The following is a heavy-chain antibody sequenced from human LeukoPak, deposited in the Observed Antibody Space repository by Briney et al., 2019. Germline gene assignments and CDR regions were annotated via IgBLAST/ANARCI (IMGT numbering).Heavy chain of an antibody. CDR1: GYTFTGYY. J-gene: IGHJ5*02. CDR3: ARGAPPLSSTSIENWLDP. V-gene: IGHV1-2*02. Sequence: ASVKVSCKASGYTFTGYYMHWVRQAPGQGLEWMGWINPNSGGTNYAQKFQGRVTMTRDTSISTAYMELSRLRSDDTAVYYCARGAPPLSSTSIENWLDPWGQGTLVTVSS. CDR2: INPNSGGT. D-gene: IGHD2-2*01.